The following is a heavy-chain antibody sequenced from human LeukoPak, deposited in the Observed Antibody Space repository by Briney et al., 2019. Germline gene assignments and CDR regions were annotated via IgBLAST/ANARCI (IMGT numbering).Heavy chain of an antibody. CDR3: TRRLERRGAYFDY. V-gene: IGHV1-2*02. D-gene: IGHD1-1*01. CDR2: INPNSGGT. J-gene: IGHJ4*02. Sequence: ASVKVSCKPSGYTFIGYYIHWVRQAPGQGLEWMGWINPNSGGTNYTQKFQGRVTMTRDTSISTAYLGLSDLTSDDTAVYYCTRRLERRGAYFDYWGQGTLVTVSS. CDR1: GYTFIGYY.